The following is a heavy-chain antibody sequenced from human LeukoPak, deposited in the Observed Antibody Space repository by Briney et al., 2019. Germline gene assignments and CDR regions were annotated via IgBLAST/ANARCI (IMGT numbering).Heavy chain of an antibody. CDR2: IDPDGSET. Sequence: GGSLRLSCATSGFTFSPYGMNWVRQPPGKGREWVANIDPDGSETYYLDSVKGRFTISRDNVKNSLYLLMNSLRAEDTAVYYCGRWGIEAAIDYWGQGTLVTVSS. V-gene: IGHV3-7*01. J-gene: IGHJ4*02. CDR1: GFTFSPYG. CDR3: GRWGIEAAIDY. D-gene: IGHD2-2*01.